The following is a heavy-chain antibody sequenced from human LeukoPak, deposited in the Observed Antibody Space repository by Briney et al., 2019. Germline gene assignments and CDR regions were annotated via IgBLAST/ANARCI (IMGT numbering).Heavy chain of an antibody. CDR1: GFTFGSFG. CDR2: ISTRSSYI. CDR3: ARLFSYGDYGGGGDY. Sequence: GGSLRLSCAASGFTFGSFGMNWVRRAPGKGLEWVSSISTRSSYIYNADSVKGRFTVSRDNARSSLYLQMNSLRAEDTAVYYCARLFSYGDYGGGGDYWGQGTLVTVSS. D-gene: IGHD4-17*01. J-gene: IGHJ4*02. V-gene: IGHV3-21*01.